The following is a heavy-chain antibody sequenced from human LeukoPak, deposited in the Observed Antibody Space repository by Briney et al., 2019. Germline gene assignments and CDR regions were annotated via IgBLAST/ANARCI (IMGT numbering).Heavy chain of an antibody. D-gene: IGHD6-13*01. CDR3: ARDGRPMGYSSSWHNFDY. CDR1: GGSISSGGYY. J-gene: IGHJ4*02. Sequence: PSETLSLTCTVSGGSISSGGYYWSWIRQHPGKGLEWIGYIYYSGSTYYNPSLKSRVTISVDTSKNQFSLKLSSVTAADTAVYYCARDGRPMGYSSSWHNFDYWGQGTLVTVSS. CDR2: IYYSGST. V-gene: IGHV4-31*03.